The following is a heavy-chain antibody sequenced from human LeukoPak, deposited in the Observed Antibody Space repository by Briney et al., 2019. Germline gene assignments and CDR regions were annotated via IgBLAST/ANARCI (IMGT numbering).Heavy chain of an antibody. D-gene: IGHD5-18*01. CDR1: GGSISSYY. Sequence: SETLSLTCTASGGSISSYYWSWIRQPPGKGLEWIGYIYYSGSTNYNLSLKSRVTISVDTSKNQFSLKLSSVTAADTAVYYCASTWGYRYGQLDYWGQGTLVTVSS. CDR2: IYYSGST. V-gene: IGHV4-59*01. CDR3: ASTWGYRYGQLDY. J-gene: IGHJ4*02.